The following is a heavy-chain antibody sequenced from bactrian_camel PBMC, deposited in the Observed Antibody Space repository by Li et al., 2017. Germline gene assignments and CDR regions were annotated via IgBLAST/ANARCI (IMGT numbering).Heavy chain of an antibody. J-gene: IGHJ4*01. V-gene: IGHV3S53*01. CDR3: KGAEGGYCWDY. D-gene: IGHD3*01. Sequence: QLVESGGGSVQAGGSLRLSCIAPGFTSKNCAVEWWRQPAGKRREWVATISSDGGTKYEDDVKGRFIISKDEAKDTVFLQMNGLKPEDTALYSCKGAEGGYCWDYWGPGTQVTVS. CDR2: ISSDGGT. CDR1: GFTSKNCA.